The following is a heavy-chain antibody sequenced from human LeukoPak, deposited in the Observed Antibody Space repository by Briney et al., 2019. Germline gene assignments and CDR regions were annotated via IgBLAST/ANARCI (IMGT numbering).Heavy chain of an antibody. Sequence: GESLKISCKGSGYSFSSNWIAWMRQMPGKGLEWMGIIYPGDSDTRYSPSFQGQVTFSADKSINTAYLQWSNLKASDTAMYYCARHKQPLGANDYWGQGTLVTVSS. CDR2: IYPGDSDT. V-gene: IGHV5-51*01. D-gene: IGHD4/OR15-4a*01. CDR3: ARHKQPLGANDY. CDR1: GYSFSSNW. J-gene: IGHJ4*02.